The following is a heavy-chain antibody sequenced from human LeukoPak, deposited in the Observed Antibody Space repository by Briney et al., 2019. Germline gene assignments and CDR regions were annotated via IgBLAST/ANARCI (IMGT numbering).Heavy chain of an antibody. CDR3: ASGGYCGSTSCYPKWFDP. V-gene: IGHV4-59*01. Sequence: SETLSLTCTVSGGSISSYYWSWIRQPPGKGLDWIGYIYYSGSTNYNPSLKSRDTISVDTSKNQFSLKLSSVTAADTAIYYCASGGYCGSTSCYPKWFDPWGQGTLVTVSS. CDR1: GGSISSYY. D-gene: IGHD2-2*01. J-gene: IGHJ5*02. CDR2: IYYSGST.